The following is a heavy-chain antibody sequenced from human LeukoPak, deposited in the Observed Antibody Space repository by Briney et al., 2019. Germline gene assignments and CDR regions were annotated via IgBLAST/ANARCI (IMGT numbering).Heavy chain of an antibody. Sequence: SETLSLTCAVSGGSISSTNWWGWVRQPPEKGLEGIGEIYHSGSTNYNPSLESRVTMSVDKSKNQFSLKLNSMTAADTTVYYCATGRQGNYWGQGTMVIVSS. CDR2: IYHSGST. V-gene: IGHV4-4*02. CDR3: ATGRQGNY. J-gene: IGHJ3*01. D-gene: IGHD1-1*01. CDR1: GGSISSTNW.